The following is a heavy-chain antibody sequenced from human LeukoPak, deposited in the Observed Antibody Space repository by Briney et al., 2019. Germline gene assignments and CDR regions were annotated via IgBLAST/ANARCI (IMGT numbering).Heavy chain of an antibody. CDR2: IWYDGSNK. CDR3: AREFQDDGDYGDY. J-gene: IGHJ4*02. CDR1: GFTFSSYG. D-gene: IGHD4-17*01. Sequence: GGSLRLSCAASGFTFSSYGMHWVRQAPGKGLEWVGVIWYDGSNKYYADSVKGRFTISRDNSKNTLYLQMNSLRAEDTAVYYCAREFQDDGDYGDYWGQGTLVTVSS. V-gene: IGHV3-33*01.